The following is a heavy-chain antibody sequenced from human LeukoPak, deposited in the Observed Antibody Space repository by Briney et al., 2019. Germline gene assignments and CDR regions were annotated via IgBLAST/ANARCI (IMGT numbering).Heavy chain of an antibody. V-gene: IGHV3-49*04. CDR2: SRSKAYGGTT. Sequence: SGGSLRLSCAASGFTFSSYGMHWVRQAPGKGLEWVGISRSKAYGGTTEYAASVKGRFTIPRDDSKNIAYLQMNSLKTEDTAVYYCTLVGATYYFDYWGQGTLVTVSS. CDR1: GFTFSSYG. D-gene: IGHD1-26*01. CDR3: TLVGATYYFDY. J-gene: IGHJ4*02.